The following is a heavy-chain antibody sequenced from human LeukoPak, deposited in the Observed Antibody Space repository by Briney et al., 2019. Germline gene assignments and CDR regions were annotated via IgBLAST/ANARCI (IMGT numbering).Heavy chain of an antibody. CDR1: GYTFTSYG. J-gene: IGHJ4*02. Sequence: ASVKVSCKASGYTFTSYGISWVRQAPGQGLEWMGWISAYNGNTNYAQKLQGRVTMTTDTSTSTAYMELRGLRSDDTAVYYCARGSSGYSGYDAASDYWGQGTLVTVSS. D-gene: IGHD5-12*01. CDR3: ARGSSGYSGYDAASDY. CDR2: ISAYNGNT. V-gene: IGHV1-18*01.